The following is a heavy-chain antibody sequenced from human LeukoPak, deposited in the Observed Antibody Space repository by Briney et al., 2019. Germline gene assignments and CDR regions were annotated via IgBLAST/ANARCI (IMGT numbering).Heavy chain of an antibody. CDR2: ISGSGGST. CDR1: GFTFSSYA. Sequence: PGGSLRLSCAASGFTFSSYAMSWVRQAPGKGLEWVSAISGSGGSTYYADSVKGRFTMSRDNSENTLCLQMNSLRAADTAVYYCAKAAAITIFGVVIVNFDYWGQGTLVTVSS. CDR3: AKAAAITIFGVVIVNFDY. V-gene: IGHV3-23*01. J-gene: IGHJ4*02. D-gene: IGHD3-3*01.